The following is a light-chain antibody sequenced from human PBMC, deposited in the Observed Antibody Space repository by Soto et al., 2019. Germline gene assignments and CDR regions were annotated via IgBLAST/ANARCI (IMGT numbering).Light chain of an antibody. V-gene: IGKV3-11*01. Sequence: EIVLTQSPATLSLSPGEIATLSCRASQSVSSYLGWYQQKPCQAPRLLIYDASNRATGIPARFSGSGSGTDFTLTISSLEPEDFAVYYCQQRSNWLGFGQGTRLEI. CDR2: DAS. CDR1: QSVSSY. CDR3: QQRSNWLG. J-gene: IGKJ5*01.